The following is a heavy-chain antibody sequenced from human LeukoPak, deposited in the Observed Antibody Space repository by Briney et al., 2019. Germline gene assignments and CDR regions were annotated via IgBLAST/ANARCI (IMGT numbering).Heavy chain of an antibody. J-gene: IGHJ4*02. D-gene: IGHD6-13*01. CDR3: ARDWSGGSSWPYFFDS. CDR2: ISYDGSKD. V-gene: IGHV3-30-3*01. Sequence: PGGSLRLSCAASGFIFTRYSIHWVRQAPDKGLEWVAVISYDGSKDYYSDSVKGRFTISRDNSENTVYLQINSLRPEDTAVYYCARDWSGGSSWPYFFDSWGQGTLVTVSS. CDR1: GFIFTRYS.